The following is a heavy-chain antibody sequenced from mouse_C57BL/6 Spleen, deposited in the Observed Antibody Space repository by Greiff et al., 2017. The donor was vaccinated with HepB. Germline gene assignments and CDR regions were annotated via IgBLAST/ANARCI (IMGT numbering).Heavy chain of an antibody. CDR1: GFTFSDHG. J-gene: IGHJ4*01. CDR3: ARGGAMDY. CDR2: ISSGSSTI. V-gene: IGHV5-17*01. Sequence: EVMLVESGGGLVKPGGSLKLSCAASGFTFSDHGMHWVRQAPEKGLEWVAYISSGSSTIYYADTVKGRFTISRDNAKNTLFLQMTSLRAEDTAMYYCARGGAMDYWGQGTSVTVSS.